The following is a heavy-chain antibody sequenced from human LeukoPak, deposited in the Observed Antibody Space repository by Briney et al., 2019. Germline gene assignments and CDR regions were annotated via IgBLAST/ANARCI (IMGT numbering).Heavy chain of an antibody. D-gene: IGHD3-16*01. CDR2: IYYSGST. CDR1: GGSISGWY. Sequence: SETLSLTCTVSGGSISGWYWSWIRQPPGKGLEWIGYIYYSGSTNYNPSLKSRVTISVDTSKNQFSLKLSSVTAADTAVYYCARHTSGYVEYFDYWGQGTLVTVSS. V-gene: IGHV4-59*01. J-gene: IGHJ4*02. CDR3: ARHTSGYVEYFDY.